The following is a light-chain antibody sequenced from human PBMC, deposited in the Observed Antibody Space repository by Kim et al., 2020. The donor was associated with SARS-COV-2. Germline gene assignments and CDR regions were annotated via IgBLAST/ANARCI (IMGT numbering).Light chain of an antibody. J-gene: IGKJ2*01. CDR1: QGISIY. CDR2: DAS. CDR3: QQRNNWPRS. V-gene: IGKV3-11*01. Sequence: LSAGDRATLTRKARQGISIYLAWYQQKPGPAPRLLIYDASNRAPCISARFSGSGYGTDFTRTISSLEPEDIAVYYCQQRNNWPRSFGKEPKLEI.